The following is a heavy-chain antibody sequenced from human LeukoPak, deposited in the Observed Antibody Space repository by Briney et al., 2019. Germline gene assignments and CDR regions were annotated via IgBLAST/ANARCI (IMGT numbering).Heavy chain of an antibody. D-gene: IGHD6-19*01. CDR3: ARGGKQWRGGNYFDS. V-gene: IGHV1-3*03. J-gene: IGHJ4*02. CDR1: GYTFTDYA. CDR2: ITTGRGET. Sequence: ASVKVSCKASGYTFTDYALHWVRQAPGQRLKWMGWITTGRGETRYSQEFQRRITFTRDTSASTVYMDLSDLRSEDTAVYYCARGGKQWRGGNYFDSWGQGTLVAVSS.